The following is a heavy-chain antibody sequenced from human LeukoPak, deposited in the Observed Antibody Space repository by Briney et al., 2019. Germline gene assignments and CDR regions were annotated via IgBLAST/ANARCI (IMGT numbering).Heavy chain of an antibody. J-gene: IGHJ4*02. V-gene: IGHV3-7*01. CDR1: GFTFSSYC. CDR3: ARDTTGVY. Sequence: PGGSLRLSCAASGFTFSSYCMSWVRQAPGKGLEWVANKKQVGSEKYYVDSVKGRFTISRDNAKNSLYLQTNGMRAEDTAVSFYARDTTGVYWGQGTLVTVSS. CDR2: KKQVGSEK. D-gene: IGHD1-14*01.